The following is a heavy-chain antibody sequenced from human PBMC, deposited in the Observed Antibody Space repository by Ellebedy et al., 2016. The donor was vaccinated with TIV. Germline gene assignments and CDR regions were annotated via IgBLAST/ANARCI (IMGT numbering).Heavy chain of an antibody. CDR2: ISAYNGNT. V-gene: IGHV1-18*04. CDR3: ARSEGVGYQLPSPYFDY. J-gene: IGHJ4*02. D-gene: IGHD2-2*01. CDR1: GYTFTSYG. Sequence: ASVKVSCXASGYTFTSYGISWVRQAPGQGLEWMGWISAYNGNTNYAQKLQGRVTMTTDTSTSTAYMELRSLRSDDTAVYYCARSEGVGYQLPSPYFDYWGQGTLVTVSS.